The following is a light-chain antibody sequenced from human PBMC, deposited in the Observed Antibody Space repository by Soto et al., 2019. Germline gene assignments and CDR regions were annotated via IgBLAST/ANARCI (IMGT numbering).Light chain of an antibody. Sequence: EIVLTQSPGTLSLSPGERATLSCRASQSVSSSYLAWYQQKPGQAPRLLIYGASSRATGIPDRFSGSGSGTDFTLTIRRLEPEDFAVYYCQQYGSSPYPFGQRTKLELK. CDR3: QQYGSSPYP. CDR1: QSVSSSY. CDR2: GAS. J-gene: IGKJ2*01. V-gene: IGKV3-20*01.